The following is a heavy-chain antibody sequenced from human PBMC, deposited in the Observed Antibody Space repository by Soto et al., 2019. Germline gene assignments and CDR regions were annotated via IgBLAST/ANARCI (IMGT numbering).Heavy chain of an antibody. V-gene: IGHV1-18*01. D-gene: IGHD3-16*01. CDR3: VMVDNYVTPTPQDV. CDR1: GYIFVNYG. Sequence: QVQLVQSGDEVKKPGASVKVSCKASGYIFVNYGIAWVRQAPGQGFGWMGWISPYTGNTNSATKVQGRLTMTTDTSTSTAYMDLGSLTSDDTAVYYCVMVDNYVTPTPQDVWGQGTTVTVSS. J-gene: IGHJ6*02. CDR2: ISPYTGNT.